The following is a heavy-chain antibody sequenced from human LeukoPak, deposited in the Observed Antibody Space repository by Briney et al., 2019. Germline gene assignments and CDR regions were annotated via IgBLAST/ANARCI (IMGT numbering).Heavy chain of an antibody. CDR3: AREVPGGSVPSGT. V-gene: IGHV3-48*01. J-gene: IGHJ5*02. CDR2: ISSSSSTI. CDR1: GFTFSNAW. D-gene: IGHD2-15*01. Sequence: PGGSLRLSCAASGFTFSNAWMSWVRQAPGKGLEWVSYISSSSSTIYYADSVKGRFTISRDNAKNSLYLQMNSLRAEDTAVYYCAREVPGGSVPSGTWGQGTLVTVSS.